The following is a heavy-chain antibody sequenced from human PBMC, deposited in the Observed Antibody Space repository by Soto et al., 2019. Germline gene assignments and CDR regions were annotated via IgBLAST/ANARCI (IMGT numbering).Heavy chain of an antibody. CDR1: GFSLTSSGVG. CDR3: AHSSRDGYVQLAFSDY. D-gene: IGHD3-3*02. J-gene: IGHJ4*02. CDR2: IYWDDDK. V-gene: IGHV2-5*02. Sequence: SGPTLVNHTQTLRLACTFSGFSLTSSGVGVGWIRQPPGKALEWLALIYWDDDKIYTPSLKTRLTITKDTSKNQVVLAMTNMDPVDTATYYCAHSSRDGYVQLAFSDYPGSAALVTVSS.